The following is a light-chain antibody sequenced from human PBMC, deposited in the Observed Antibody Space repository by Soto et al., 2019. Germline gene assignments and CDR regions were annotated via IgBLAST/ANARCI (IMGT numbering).Light chain of an antibody. V-gene: IGLV1-40*01. Sequence: QSVLTQPPSVSGAPGQRVTISCPGSSSNIGADYDVHWYQQRPGTAPKLLIFGNINRPSGVPDRYSGSKSGTSASLAITGLPAEDEGDYYCQSYDSTLSARYVVGTGTKQTVL. CDR1: SSNIGADYD. CDR2: GNI. J-gene: IGLJ1*01. CDR3: QSYDSTLSARYV.